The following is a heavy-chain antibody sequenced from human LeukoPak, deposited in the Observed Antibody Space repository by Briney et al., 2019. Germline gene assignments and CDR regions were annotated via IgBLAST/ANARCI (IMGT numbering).Heavy chain of an antibody. J-gene: IGHJ6*04. V-gene: IGHV3-15*01. CDR3: WGQNVVVVAATLYYYYGMDV. D-gene: IGHD2-15*01. CDR1: GYTFTIYG. Sequence: SFTSSGYTFTIYGISWVRQAPGQGHEWVCRIKIKTDGGTTDYAAPVKGRFTISRDDSKNTLYLQMNSLKTEDTAVYYCWGQNVVVVAATLYYYYGMDVWGKGTTVTVSS. CDR2: IKIKTDGGTT.